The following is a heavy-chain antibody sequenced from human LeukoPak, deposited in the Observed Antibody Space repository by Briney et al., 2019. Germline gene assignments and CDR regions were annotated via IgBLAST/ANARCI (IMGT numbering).Heavy chain of an antibody. D-gene: IGHD3-3*01. J-gene: IGHJ6*03. Sequence: GASVKDSFKTSGYSLTDYYMHWVRQAPGQGLEWMGGINPNSGGTSSAQKFQGGVTITRDTSITTVDMEVSSLTSDDTAIYYCARDGSTIVGVVITNYYYYYYMDVWGKGTTVTVSS. CDR2: INPNSGGT. V-gene: IGHV1-2*02. CDR3: ARDGSTIVGVVITNYYYYYYMDV. CDR1: GYSLTDYY.